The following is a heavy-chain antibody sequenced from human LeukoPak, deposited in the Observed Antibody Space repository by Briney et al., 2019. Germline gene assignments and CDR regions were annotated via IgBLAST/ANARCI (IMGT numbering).Heavy chain of an antibody. Sequence: PGGSLRLSCAASGFTFSSYAMSWVRQAPGKGLKWVSGIIGSGGITYYAESVKGRFTISRDNSKSTLYLQMNSLRAEDTAVYYCAKEIQIYSSSWYGGVDYWGQGTLVTVSS. J-gene: IGHJ4*02. CDR2: IIGSGGIT. D-gene: IGHD6-13*01. V-gene: IGHV3-23*01. CDR3: AKEIQIYSSSWYGGVDY. CDR1: GFTFSSYA.